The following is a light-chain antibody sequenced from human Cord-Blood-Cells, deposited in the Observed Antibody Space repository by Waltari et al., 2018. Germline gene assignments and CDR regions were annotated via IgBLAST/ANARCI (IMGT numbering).Light chain of an antibody. CDR1: SSDVGGYNY. J-gene: IGLJ3*02. Sequence: QSALTQPASVSGSPGQSITISCTGTSSDVGGYNYFSWYQQHPGQAPKLMIYYVSKRPSGVSLRFSGSKSGNTASLTISGLQAEDEADYYCSSYTSSSTLVFGGGTKLTVL. CDR3: SSYTSSSTLV. V-gene: IGLV2-14*01. CDR2: YVS.